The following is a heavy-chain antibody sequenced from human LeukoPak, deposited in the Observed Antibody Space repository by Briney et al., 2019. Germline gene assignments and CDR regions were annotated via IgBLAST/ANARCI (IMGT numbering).Heavy chain of an antibody. Sequence: SETLSLTCTVSGGSISSGDYYWSWIRQPPGKGLEWIGYIYYSGSTYYNPSLKSRVTISVDTSKNQFSLKLSSVTAADTGVYFCARAGTTKTTPKGIDYWGQGTPVTVSS. J-gene: IGHJ4*01. CDR2: IYYSGST. CDR1: GGSISSGDYY. CDR3: ARAGTTKTTPKGIDY. D-gene: IGHD1-7*01. V-gene: IGHV4-30-4*08.